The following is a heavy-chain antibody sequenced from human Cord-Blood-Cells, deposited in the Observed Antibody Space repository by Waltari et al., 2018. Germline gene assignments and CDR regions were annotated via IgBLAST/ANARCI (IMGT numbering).Heavy chain of an antibody. CDR2: IKRKTEGGKT. V-gene: IGHV3-15*01. CDR1: GFTFSNAW. J-gene: IGHJ4*02. CDR3: TTGLVVISY. D-gene: IGHD2-21*01. Sequence: EVQLVVSGGGLVKHGGSLRLSCAASGFTFSNAWMSWLRQAPGKGLEWVGRIKRKTEGGKTDYAAPVKGRFTISRDDSKYTLYLQMNSLKTEDTAVYYCTTGLVVISYWGQGTLVTVSS.